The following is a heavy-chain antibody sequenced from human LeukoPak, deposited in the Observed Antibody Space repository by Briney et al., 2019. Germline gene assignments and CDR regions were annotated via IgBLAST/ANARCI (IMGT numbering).Heavy chain of an antibody. V-gene: IGHV3-7*01. D-gene: IGHD1-26*01. CDR3: ARDTVGSLDY. J-gene: IGHJ4*02. CDR1: GFTFSNSW. CDR2: IKQDGSTR. Sequence: RGSLRLSCAASGFTFSNSWMAWVRQAPGKGLEWVANIKQDGSTRHYADSLKGRFTISRDNPENSLYLQMNSLRADDTAVYYCARDTVGSLDYWGQGILVTVAS.